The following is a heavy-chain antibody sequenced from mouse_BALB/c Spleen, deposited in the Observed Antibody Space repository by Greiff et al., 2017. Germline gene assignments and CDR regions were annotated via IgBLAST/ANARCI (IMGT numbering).Heavy chain of an antibody. CDR1: GFTFSSFG. D-gene: IGHD5-5*01. V-gene: IGHV5-17*02. CDR2: ISSGSSTI. Sequence: EVQLVESGGGLVQPGGSRKLSCAASGFTFSSFGMHWVRQAPEKGLEWVAYISSGSSTIYYADTVKGRFTISRDNPKNTLFLQMTSLRSEDTAMYYCARFGTTTGAMDYWGQGTSVTVSS. CDR3: ARFGTTTGAMDY. J-gene: IGHJ4*01.